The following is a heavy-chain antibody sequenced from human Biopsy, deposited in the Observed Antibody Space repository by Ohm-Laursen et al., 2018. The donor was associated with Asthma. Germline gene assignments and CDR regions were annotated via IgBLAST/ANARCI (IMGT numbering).Heavy chain of an antibody. CDR2: INSVSGTT. CDR3: ARKAGSCISRTCYSLDF. J-gene: IGHJ4*02. Sequence: SVKVSCKSLGGTFNTYAIGWVRQAPGQRLEWMGGINSVSGTTTYPQKFQDRVTITADDSTSTVYMELSSLRSEDTAVYYCARKAGSCISRTCYSLDFWGQGTLVTVSS. V-gene: IGHV1-69*13. D-gene: IGHD2-2*01. CDR1: GGTFNTYA.